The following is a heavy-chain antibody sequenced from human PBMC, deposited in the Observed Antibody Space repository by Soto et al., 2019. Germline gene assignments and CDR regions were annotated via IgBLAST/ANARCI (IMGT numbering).Heavy chain of an antibody. D-gene: IGHD3-16*01. V-gene: IGHV4-30-4*01. Sequence: SETLSLTCTVSGGSTSSDNYWSWIRQPPGKGLEWIGHIYYSGNTDYNPSLKSRLAISIDTSKNQFSLKLSSVTAADTAVYFCAREGGESSDGLYYFDSWGQGSLVTV. J-gene: IGHJ4*02. CDR2: IYYSGNT. CDR1: GGSTSSDNY. CDR3: AREGGESSDGLYYFDS.